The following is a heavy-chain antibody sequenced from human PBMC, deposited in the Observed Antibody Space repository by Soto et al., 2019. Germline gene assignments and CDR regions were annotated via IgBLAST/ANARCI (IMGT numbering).Heavy chain of an antibody. CDR1: GFTFSSYG. CDR3: ARARELRLGELSVADY. Sequence: GGSLRLSCAAPGFTFSSYGMHWVRQAPGKGLEWVAVIWYDGSNKYYADSVKGRFTISRDNSKNTLYLQMNSLRAEDTAVYYCARARELRLGELSVADYWGQGTLVTVSS. D-gene: IGHD3-16*02. J-gene: IGHJ4*02. V-gene: IGHV3-33*01. CDR2: IWYDGSNK.